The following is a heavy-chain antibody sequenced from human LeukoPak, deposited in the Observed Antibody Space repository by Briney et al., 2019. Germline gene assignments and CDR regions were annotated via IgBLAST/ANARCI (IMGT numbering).Heavy chain of an antibody. CDR3: AKAHYDSSGYSVQPPDY. J-gene: IGHJ4*02. D-gene: IGHD3-22*01. Sequence: GGSLRLSCAASGFTFDDYAMHWVRQAPGKGLEWVSGISWNSGSIGYADSVKGRFTISRDNAKNSLYLQMNRLRAEDTALYYCAKAHYDSSGYSVQPPDYWGQGTLVTVSS. CDR2: ISWNSGSI. V-gene: IGHV3-9*01. CDR1: GFTFDDYA.